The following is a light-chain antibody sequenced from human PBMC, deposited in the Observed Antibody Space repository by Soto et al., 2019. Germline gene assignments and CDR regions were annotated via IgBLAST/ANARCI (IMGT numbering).Light chain of an antibody. V-gene: IGKV1-39*01. J-gene: IGKJ4*01. CDR1: QSISSY. CDR3: QQSYSLLT. CDR2: AAS. Sequence: DIQMTHSPSSLSASVGDRVTITCRASQSISSYLNWYQQKPGKAPKLLIYAASSLQSGVPSRFSGSGSGTDFTLTISSLQPEDFPTYFCQQSYSLLTFGGGTKVEIK.